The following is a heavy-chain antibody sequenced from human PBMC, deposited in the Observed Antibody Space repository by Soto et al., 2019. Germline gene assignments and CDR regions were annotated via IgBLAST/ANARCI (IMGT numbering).Heavy chain of an antibody. D-gene: IGHD2-15*01. V-gene: IGHV3-33*01. Sequence: QVQQVESGGGVVQPGRSLRLSCAASGFTFSNNGMHWVRQAPGKGLEWVAVIWYDGINKYYADSVKGRFIISRDNSKNTVYLQMNSLRAEDTAVYYCARDRVQMVDGLDVWGQGTTVTVSS. CDR1: GFTFSNNG. J-gene: IGHJ6*02. CDR3: ARDRVQMVDGLDV. CDR2: IWYDGINK.